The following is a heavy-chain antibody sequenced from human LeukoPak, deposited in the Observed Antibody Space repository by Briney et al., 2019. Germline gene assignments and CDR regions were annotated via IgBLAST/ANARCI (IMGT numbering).Heavy chain of an antibody. Sequence: GGSLRLSCAASGFTFRSHSMIWVRQAPGKGLEWISYISGSSGTLYYAHSVKGRFIISRDHAKTSPYLQINSLRVEAPAVYFCTRVEKGFWSGFTMEVWGKGTTVAVSS. CDR3: TRVEKGFWSGFTMEV. CDR1: GFTFRSHS. D-gene: IGHD3-3*01. CDR2: ISGSSGTL. V-gene: IGHV3-48*01. J-gene: IGHJ6*04.